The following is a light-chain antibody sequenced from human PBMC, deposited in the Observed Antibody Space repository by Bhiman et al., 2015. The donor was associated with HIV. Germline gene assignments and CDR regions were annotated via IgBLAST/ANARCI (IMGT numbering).Light chain of an antibody. CDR3: SSLTSSITYV. J-gene: IGLJ1*01. CDR1: SSDVGRYDY. V-gene: IGLV2-11*01. CDR2: DIT. Sequence: QSALTQPRSVSGSPGQSVTISCTGTSSDVGRYDYVSWYQHHPGKAPKLMIYDITKRPSGVPDRFSGSKSGNTASLTISGLQAEDEADYYCSSLTSSITYVFGTGTNVTVL.